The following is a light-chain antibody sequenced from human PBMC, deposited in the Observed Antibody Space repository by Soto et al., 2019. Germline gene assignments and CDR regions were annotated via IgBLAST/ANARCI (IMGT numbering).Light chain of an antibody. J-gene: IGKJ1*01. CDR1: QSVSSSS. CDR3: QQYGRSPRA. V-gene: IGKV3-20*01. CDR2: GAS. Sequence: EIVLTQFPDTLSLSPGGRATLSCRASQSVSSSSLAWYQQKRGQAPRLLIHGASSRATGIPDRFSGSGSGTDLTLTISRLEPEDFAVYYCQQYGRSPRAFGQGTKVDI.